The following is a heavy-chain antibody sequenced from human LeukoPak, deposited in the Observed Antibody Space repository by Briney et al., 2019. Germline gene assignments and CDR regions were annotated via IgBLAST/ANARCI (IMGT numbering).Heavy chain of an antibody. D-gene: IGHD6-6*01. CDR2: INPNSGGT. V-gene: IGHV1-2*02. CDR1: GYTFTGYY. Sequence: ASVKVSCKASGYTFTGYYMHWVRQAPGQGLEWMGWINPNSGGTNYAQKFQGRVTMTRDTSISTAYMELSRLRSDDTAVYYCARVGMAARLRYYFDYWGQGTLVTVSS. CDR3: ARVGMAARLRYYFDY. J-gene: IGHJ4*02.